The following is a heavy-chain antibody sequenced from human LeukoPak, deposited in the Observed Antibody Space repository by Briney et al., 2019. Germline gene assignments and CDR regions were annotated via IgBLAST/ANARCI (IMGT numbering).Heavy chain of an antibody. CDR1: GFTFSSYG. J-gene: IGHJ4*02. CDR2: ISSSSSYI. D-gene: IGHD3-9*01. CDR3: ARLRYYDILTGSSPPFDY. V-gene: IGHV3-21*01. Sequence: GGSLRLSCAASGFTFSSYGMHWVRQAPGKGLEWVSSISSSSSYIYYADSVKGRFTISRDNAKNSLYLQMNSLRAEDTAVYYCARLRYYDILTGSSPPFDYWGQGTLVTVSS.